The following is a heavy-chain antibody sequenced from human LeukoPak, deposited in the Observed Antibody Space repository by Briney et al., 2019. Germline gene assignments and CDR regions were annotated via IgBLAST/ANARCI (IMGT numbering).Heavy chain of an antibody. CDR3: ATDRSLIGHHHYDY. V-gene: IGHV1-24*01. CDR2: FDPEDGET. D-gene: IGHD2-8*01. J-gene: IGHJ4*02. Sequence: ASVKVSCKVSGYTLTELTMHWVRQAPGKGLEWMGGFDPEDGETIYAQKFQGRVTMTEDTSTDTAYMELSSLRSEDTAVYYCATDRSLIGHHHYDYWGQGTLVTVSS. CDR1: GYTLTELT.